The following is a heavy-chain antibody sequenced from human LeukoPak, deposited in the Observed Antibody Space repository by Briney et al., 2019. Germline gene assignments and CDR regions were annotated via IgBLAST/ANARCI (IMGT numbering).Heavy chain of an antibody. CDR2: PSGGST. Sequence: PSGGSTSYAQKFQGRVTMTRDTSTSTVYMELSSLRSEDTAVYYCARDPPGLTLGSPGDYWGQGTLVIVSS. D-gene: IGHD3-16*01. J-gene: IGHJ4*02. CDR3: ARDPPGLTLGSPGDY. V-gene: IGHV1-46*01.